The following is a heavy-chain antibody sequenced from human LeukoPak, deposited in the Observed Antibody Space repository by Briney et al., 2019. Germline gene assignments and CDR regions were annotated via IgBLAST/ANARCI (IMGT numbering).Heavy chain of an antibody. CDR1: GFTFSRYG. V-gene: IGHV3-30*18. Sequence: PGRSLRLSCAASGFTFSRYGMRWVCQAPGKGQEWVAVIPTDGSKIHYGDYVKGGFTISRDKSKNTLYLKVTSLRAEDTAVYYCAKDRRIAVAGPLDYWGQGTSVTVSS. CDR2: IPTDGSKI. J-gene: IGHJ4*02. D-gene: IGHD6-19*01. CDR3: AKDRRIAVAGPLDY.